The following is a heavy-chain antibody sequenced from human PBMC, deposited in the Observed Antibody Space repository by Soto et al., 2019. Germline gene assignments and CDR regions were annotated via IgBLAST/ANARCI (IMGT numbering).Heavy chain of an antibody. CDR2: FDPEDGET. J-gene: IGHJ4*02. CDR3: ATGRGGGPYYYDSSGYWAPFDY. CDR1: GYTLTELS. V-gene: IGHV1-24*01. D-gene: IGHD3-22*01. Sequence: ASVKVSCKVSGYTLTELSMHWVRQAPGKGLEWMGGFDPEDGETIYAQKFQGRVTMTEDTSTDTAYMELSSLRSEDTAVYYCATGRGGGPYYYDSSGYWAPFDYWGQGTLVTVSS.